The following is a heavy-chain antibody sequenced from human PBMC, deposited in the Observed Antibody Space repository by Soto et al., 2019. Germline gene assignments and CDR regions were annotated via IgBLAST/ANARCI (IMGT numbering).Heavy chain of an antibody. Sequence: QVQLQQWGAGLLKPSETLSLTCAVYGGSFSGYYWSWIRQPPGKGLEWIGEINHSGSTNYNPSLKSRVTISVDTSKNQFSLKLSSVTAADTAVYYCSLNQAHAFDIWGQGTMVTVSS. V-gene: IGHV4-34*01. CDR3: SLNQAHAFDI. D-gene: IGHD2-2*01. CDR1: GGSFSGYY. J-gene: IGHJ3*02. CDR2: INHSGST.